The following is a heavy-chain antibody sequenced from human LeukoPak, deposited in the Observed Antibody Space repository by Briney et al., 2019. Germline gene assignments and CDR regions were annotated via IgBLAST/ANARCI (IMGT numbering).Heavy chain of an antibody. CDR1: GFTFDDYA. CDR2: ISWNSGSI. V-gene: IGHV3-9*01. CDR3: AKERSGTYDY. D-gene: IGHD1-26*01. J-gene: IGHJ4*02. Sequence: PGGSLRLSCATSGFTFDDYAMHWVRQTPGKGLEWVSGISWNSGSIGYADSVKGRFTISRDNAKNSLYLQMNSLRVEDTALYYCAKERSGTYDYWGQGTLVTVSS.